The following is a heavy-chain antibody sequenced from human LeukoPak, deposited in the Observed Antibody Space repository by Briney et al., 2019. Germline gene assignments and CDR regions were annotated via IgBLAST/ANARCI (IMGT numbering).Heavy chain of an antibody. J-gene: IGHJ6*03. V-gene: IGHV3-66*01. CDR3: AKDGGNYYDDGGSYLMRSYMDV. D-gene: IGHD3-22*01. Sequence: GGSLRLSCAASGFIVTSNYMSWVRQAPGKGLEWVSVIYPEGRTYYADSVRGRFTISRDNSKNTMNLQMNSLRAEDTAVYYCAKDGGNYYDDGGSYLMRSYMDVWGKGTTVTVSS. CDR1: GFIVTSNY. CDR2: IYPEGRT.